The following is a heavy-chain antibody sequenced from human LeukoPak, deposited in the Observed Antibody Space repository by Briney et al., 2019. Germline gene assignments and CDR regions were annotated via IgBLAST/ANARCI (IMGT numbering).Heavy chain of an antibody. Sequence: PSETLSLTCTVSGGSISSYYWSWIRQPPGKGLEWIGYIYYSGSTNYNPSLKSRVTISVDTSKNQFSLKLSSVTAADTAVYYCARDMTTVVIALDYWGQGTLVTVSS. CDR3: ARDMTTVVIALDY. V-gene: IGHV4-59*12. D-gene: IGHD4-23*01. CDR2: IYYSGST. J-gene: IGHJ4*02. CDR1: GGSISSYY.